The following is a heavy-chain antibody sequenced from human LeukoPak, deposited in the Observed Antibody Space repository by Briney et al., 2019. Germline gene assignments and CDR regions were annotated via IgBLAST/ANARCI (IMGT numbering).Heavy chain of an antibody. CDR2: ISTYNGDT. CDR3: ARDLAFLPVLAANGWLDP. D-gene: IGHD2-2*01. CDR1: GYTFTSHG. V-gene: IGHV1-18*01. Sequence: GASVKVSCQASGYTFTSHGISWVRQAPGQGLEWMGWISTYNGDTRYAQKFRDRVTLTSDTSTSTAYMEVRSLKSDDTAVYYCARDLAFLPVLAANGWLDPWGQGTLVTVSS. J-gene: IGHJ5*02.